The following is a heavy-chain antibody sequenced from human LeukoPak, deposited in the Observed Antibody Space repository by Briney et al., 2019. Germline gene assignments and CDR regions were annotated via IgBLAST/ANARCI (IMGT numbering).Heavy chain of an antibody. Sequence: PGGSLRLSCAAAGLTFSSNLMRWVRQAPGKGLEWVANIKPDGSEKYYVDCVKGRFTISRDNAKNSLYLQRNSLRAEDSAVYYCARDGCTSTSCYTRGDVWGKGTMVTVSS. V-gene: IGHV3-7*01. CDR2: IKPDGSEK. CDR3: ARDGCTSTSCYTRGDV. J-gene: IGHJ6*03. D-gene: IGHD2-2*02. CDR1: GLTFSSNL.